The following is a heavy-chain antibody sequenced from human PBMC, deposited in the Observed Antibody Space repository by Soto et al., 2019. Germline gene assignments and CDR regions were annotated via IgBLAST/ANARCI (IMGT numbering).Heavy chain of an antibody. Sequence: PSETLSLTCTVSGGSISSYYWSWIRQPPGKGLEWIGYIYYSGSTNYNPSLKSRVTISVDTSKNQFSLKLSSVTAADTAVYYCARADGYHTLYYYGMDVWGQGTTVTVSS. CDR2: IYYSGST. CDR1: GGSISSYY. CDR3: ARADGYHTLYYYGMDV. J-gene: IGHJ6*02. V-gene: IGHV4-59*01. D-gene: IGHD5-18*01.